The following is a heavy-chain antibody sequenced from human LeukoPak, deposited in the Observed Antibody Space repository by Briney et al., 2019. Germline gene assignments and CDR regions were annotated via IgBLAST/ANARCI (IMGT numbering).Heavy chain of an antibody. D-gene: IGHD5-24*01. V-gene: IGHV3-30*02. CDR3: ARDKSRGRGDYLDY. J-gene: IGHJ4*02. CDR2: ILSDGSNK. Sequence: PGGSLRLSCAASGFTFSNYDMHWVRQAPGKGLEWVAFILSDGSNKYYANSVKGRFTISRDSSKNTLYLQMNSLRAGDAAVYYCARDKSRGRGDYLDYWGQGTLVTVSS. CDR1: GFTFSNYD.